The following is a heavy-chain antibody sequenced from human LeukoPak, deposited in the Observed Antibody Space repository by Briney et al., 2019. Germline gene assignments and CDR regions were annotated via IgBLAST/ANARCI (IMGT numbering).Heavy chain of an antibody. V-gene: IGHV1-69*04. Sequence: ASVKVYCKASGGTFSSYAISWVRQAPGQGLDWMGRIIPILGIANYAQKFQGRVTITADKSTSTAYMELSSLRSEDTAVYYCARDGEETYYYDSSGYYYRWFDPWGQGTLVTVSS. D-gene: IGHD3-22*01. CDR2: IIPILGIA. J-gene: IGHJ5*02. CDR3: ARDGEETYYYDSSGYYYRWFDP. CDR1: GGTFSSYA.